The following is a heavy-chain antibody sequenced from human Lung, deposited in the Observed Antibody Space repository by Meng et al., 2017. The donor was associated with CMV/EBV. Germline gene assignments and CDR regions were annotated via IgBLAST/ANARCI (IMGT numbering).Heavy chain of an antibody. Sequence: GGSLRLSCAASGFTFSADAMNWVRQAAGKGLEWVTSISTTSTYIYYADSVKGRFTISRDNAQNPVYLQMNSLSAEDTGVYYCARSGDGMDIWGQGTTVTVSS. CDR2: ISTTSTYI. J-gene: IGHJ6*02. D-gene: IGHD3-10*01. CDR3: ARSGDGMDI. CDR1: GFTFSADA. V-gene: IGHV3-21*01.